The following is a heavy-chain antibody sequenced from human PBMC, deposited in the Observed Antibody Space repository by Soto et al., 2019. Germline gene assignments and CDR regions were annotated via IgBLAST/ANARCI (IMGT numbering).Heavy chain of an antibody. J-gene: IGHJ4*02. Sequence: GGSLRLSCAASGFTFSSYSMNWVRQAPGKGLEWVSSISSSSSYIYYADSVKGRFTISRDNAKNSLYLQMNSLRAEDTAVYYCARDPMKPQIVVVPAAYFDYWGQGTLVTVSS. V-gene: IGHV3-21*01. CDR1: GFTFSSYS. CDR3: ARDPMKPQIVVVPAAYFDY. D-gene: IGHD2-2*01. CDR2: ISSSSSYI.